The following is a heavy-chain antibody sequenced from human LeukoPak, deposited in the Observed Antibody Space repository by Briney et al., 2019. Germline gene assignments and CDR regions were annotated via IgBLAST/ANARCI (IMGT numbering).Heavy chain of an antibody. V-gene: IGHV3-48*03. CDR1: GFTFSSYE. CDR2: ISNSGSTM. J-gene: IGHJ4*02. CDR3: ARSIPAGNRR. D-gene: IGHD2-2*01. Sequence: GGSLRLSCVASGFTFSSYEMNWVRQAPGKGLEWVSYISNSGSTMYYADSVKGRFTISRDNAKNSLYLQMNGLRAEDTAVYYCARSIPAGNRRWGQGTLVTVSS.